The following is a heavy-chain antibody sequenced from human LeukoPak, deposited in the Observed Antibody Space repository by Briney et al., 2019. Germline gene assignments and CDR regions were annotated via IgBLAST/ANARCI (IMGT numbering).Heavy chain of an antibody. CDR2: ISGGAGST. CDR1: GFTFSSYA. CDR3: AKDKEGFGELLY. Sequence: GGSLRLSCAASGFTFSSYAMSWVRQAPGKGLEWVSAISGGAGSTYYADSVKGRFTISRDNSKNTLYLQMNSLRAEDTAVYYCAKDKEGFGELLYWGQGTLVTVSS. V-gene: IGHV3-23*01. J-gene: IGHJ4*02. D-gene: IGHD3-10*01.